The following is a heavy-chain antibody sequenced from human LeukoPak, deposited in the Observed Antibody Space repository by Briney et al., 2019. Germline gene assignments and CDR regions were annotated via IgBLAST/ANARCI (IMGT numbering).Heavy chain of an antibody. V-gene: IGHV4-39*01. J-gene: IGHJ4*02. CDR1: GGSISSSSYY. CDR2: IYYSGST. D-gene: IGHD1-1*01. CDR3: VRRRNDATGYYFDN. Sequence: SETLSLTCTVSGGSISSSSYYWGWIRQPPGKGLEWIGGIYYSGSTYYNPSLKSRVTISVGTSKNQFSLKLSSVTAADTAVYYCVRRRNDATGYYFDNWGQGTLLTVSS.